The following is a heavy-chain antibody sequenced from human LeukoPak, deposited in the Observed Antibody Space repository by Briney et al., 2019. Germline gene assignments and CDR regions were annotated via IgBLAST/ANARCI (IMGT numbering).Heavy chain of an antibody. Sequence: ASVKVSCKASGYTFTSYYMHWVRQAPGQGLEWMGIINPSGGSTSYAQKFQGRVTMTRDTSTSTVYMELSSLRSEDTAVYYSARQWELPVFDYWGQGTLVTVSS. V-gene: IGHV1-46*03. CDR1: GYTFTSYY. D-gene: IGHD1-26*01. J-gene: IGHJ4*02. CDR2: INPSGGST. CDR3: ARQWELPVFDY.